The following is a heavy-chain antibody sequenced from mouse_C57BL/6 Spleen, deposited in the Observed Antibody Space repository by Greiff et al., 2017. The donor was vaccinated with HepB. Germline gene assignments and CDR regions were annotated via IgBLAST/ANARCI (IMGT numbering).Heavy chain of an antibody. CDR1: GYTFTDYY. V-gene: IGHV1-19*01. CDR2: INPYNGGT. J-gene: IGHJ2*01. CDR3: ARSGTNYGDYFDY. Sequence: EVQLQQSGPVLVKPGASVKMSCKASGYTFTDYYMNWVKQSHGKSLEWIGVINPYNGGTSYNQKFKGKATLTVDKSSSTAYMELNSLTSEDSAVYYCARSGTNYGDYFDYWGQGTTLTVSS. D-gene: IGHD1-2*01.